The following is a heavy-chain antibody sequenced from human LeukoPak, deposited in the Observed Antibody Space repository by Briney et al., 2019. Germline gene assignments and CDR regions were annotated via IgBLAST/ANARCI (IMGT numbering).Heavy chain of an antibody. CDR3: ASVSPVVKDFDY. J-gene: IGHJ4*02. CDR1: GGSISSSNW. V-gene: IGHV4-4*02. D-gene: IGHD3-22*01. CDR2: IYHSGST. Sequence: PSETLSLTCAVSGGSISSSNWWSWVRQPPGKGLEWIGEIYHSGSTYYSPSLKSRVTISVDTSKNQFSLKLSSVTAADTAVYYCASVSPVVKDFDYWGQGTLVTVSS.